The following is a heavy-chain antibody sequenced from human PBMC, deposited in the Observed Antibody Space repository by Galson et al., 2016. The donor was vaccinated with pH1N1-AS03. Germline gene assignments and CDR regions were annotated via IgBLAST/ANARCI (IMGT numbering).Heavy chain of an antibody. CDR3: ARDYIVGATRGAGTFDV. V-gene: IGHV3-30-3*01. CDR2: ISYDGSNK. J-gene: IGHJ3*01. CDR1: GFTFSDFA. Sequence: SLRLSCAASGFTFSDFAMHWVRQAPGKGLDWVAVISYDGSNKYYEDSVKGQFTISRDSSKNTLYLQMNSLRPEDTAMYYCARDYIVGATRGAGTFDVWGHGTMVTVSS. D-gene: IGHD1-26*01.